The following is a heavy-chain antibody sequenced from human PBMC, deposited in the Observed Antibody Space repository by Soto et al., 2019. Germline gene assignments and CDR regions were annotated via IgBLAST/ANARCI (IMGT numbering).Heavy chain of an antibody. CDR1: GFTFSSYA. CDR2: ISRSGGST. Sequence: EVQLLESGGGLVQPGGSLRLSCAASGFTFSSYAMSWVRQAPGKGLEWVSDISRSGGSTYYADSVKGRFTISRDNSKNTRHLQINSLRGEDAAVFYYSKDHRDCSRGCYDSSESFDIWGQGTMVTVSS. CDR3: SKDHRDCSRGCYDSSESFDI. J-gene: IGHJ3*02. D-gene: IGHD2-15*01. V-gene: IGHV3-23*01.